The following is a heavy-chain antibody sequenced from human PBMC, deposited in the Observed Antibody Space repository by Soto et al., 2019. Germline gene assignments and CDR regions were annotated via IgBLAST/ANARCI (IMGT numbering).Heavy chain of an antibody. J-gene: IGHJ6*02. V-gene: IGHV4-59*02. Sequence: SETLSLTCTVSGGSVSGYYWSWIRQPPGKGLEWLGYIHYGGTTMYNPSVKSRVTISVDTPRNQFSLKLNSLTAADTAVYYCTRHAVIPKFQYGPDVWGQGTTVTVSS. CDR2: IHYGGTT. CDR1: GGSVSGYY. D-gene: IGHD3-16*02. CDR3: TRHAVIPKFQYGPDV.